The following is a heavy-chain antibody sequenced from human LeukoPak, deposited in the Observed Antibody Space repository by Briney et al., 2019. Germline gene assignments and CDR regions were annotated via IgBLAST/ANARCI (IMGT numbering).Heavy chain of an antibody. CDR3: ARGEWGYDD. CDR2: IRSSSSYT. Sequence: GGSLRLSCAASGFAFSDYAMNWVRQAPGKGLEWVSCIRSSSSYTYYADSVKGRFTISRDNAKQSLYLQMNSLRAEEPAVYYCARGEWGYDDWGQGTLVTVSS. D-gene: IGHD2-15*01. CDR1: GFAFSDYA. V-gene: IGHV3-21*01. J-gene: IGHJ4*02.